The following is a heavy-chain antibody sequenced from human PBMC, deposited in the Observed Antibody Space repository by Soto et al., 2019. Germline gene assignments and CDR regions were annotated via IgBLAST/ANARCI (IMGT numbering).Heavy chain of an antibody. D-gene: IGHD6-19*01. V-gene: IGHV3-23*01. CDR1: GFTFSSYA. Sequence: GGSLRLSCAASGFTFSSYAMNWVRQAPGKGLEWVSVISGSGGITYYADSVKGRFTISRDNSKNTLYLQMNSLRAEDTAVYYCESRSSGWYFDYWGQGILVNVS. CDR2: ISGSGGIT. J-gene: IGHJ4*02. CDR3: ESRSSGWYFDY.